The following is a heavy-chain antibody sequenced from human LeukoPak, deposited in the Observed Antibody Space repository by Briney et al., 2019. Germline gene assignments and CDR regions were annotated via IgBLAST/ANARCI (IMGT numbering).Heavy chain of an antibody. V-gene: IGHV3-23*01. D-gene: IGHD2-8*01. CDR1: GFAFSNYA. J-gene: IGHJ4*02. Sequence: SGGSLTLSCTTSGFAFSNYAMKWVRQAPGKGPEWVSGIRGFNTYYAHSVKGGFTIFRNKSKNVLYLQMDRLRAEDADVYSCAKDVCTSPRCLLYSDSWGQGTMVTVSS. CDR3: AKDVCTSPRCLLYSDS. CDR2: IRGFNT.